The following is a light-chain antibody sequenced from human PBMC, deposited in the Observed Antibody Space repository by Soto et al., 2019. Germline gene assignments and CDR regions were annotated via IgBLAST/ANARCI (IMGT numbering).Light chain of an antibody. Sequence: QLVLTQPRSVSGSPGQSVTISCTGTSSDVGGYNYVSWYQQHPGKAPKLMIYDVSKRPSGVPDRFSGSKSGNTASLTISGLQAEDEADYYCCSYAGSYNAVFGGGTQLTVL. V-gene: IGLV2-11*01. CDR3: CSYAGSYNAV. CDR2: DVS. CDR1: SSDVGGYNY. J-gene: IGLJ7*01.